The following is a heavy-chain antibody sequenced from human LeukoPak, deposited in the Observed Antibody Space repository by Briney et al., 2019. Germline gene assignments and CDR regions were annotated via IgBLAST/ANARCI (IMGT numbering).Heavy chain of an antibody. V-gene: IGHV4-30-4*01. Sequence: SQTLSLTCTVSGGSISSGDYYWSWIRQPPGKGLEWIGYIYYSGSTYYNPSLKSRVTISVDTSKNQLSLKLSSVTAADTAVYYCARGGDYYDSSGYYDWFDPWGQGTLVTVSS. CDR2: IYYSGST. J-gene: IGHJ5*02. D-gene: IGHD3-22*01. CDR1: GGSISSGDYY. CDR3: ARGGDYYDSSGYYDWFDP.